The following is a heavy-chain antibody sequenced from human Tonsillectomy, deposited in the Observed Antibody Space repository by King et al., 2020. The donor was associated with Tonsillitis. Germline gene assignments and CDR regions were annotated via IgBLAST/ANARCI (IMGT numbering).Heavy chain of an antibody. Sequence: LQLQESGPGLVKPSETLSLTCTVSGGSISSSSYYWGWIRQPPGKGPEWIGSIYYSGSTYYNPSLKSRVTISVDTSKNQFSLKLSSVTAADTAVYYCAAISSGWRNDAFDIWGQGTMVTVSS. CDR3: AAISSGWRNDAFDI. D-gene: IGHD6-19*01. V-gene: IGHV4-39*01. CDR2: IYYSGST. CDR1: GGSISSSSYY. J-gene: IGHJ3*02.